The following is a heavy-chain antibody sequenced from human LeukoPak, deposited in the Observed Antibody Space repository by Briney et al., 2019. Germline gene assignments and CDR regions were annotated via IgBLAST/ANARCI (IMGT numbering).Heavy chain of an antibody. D-gene: IGHD3-22*01. Sequence: PSETLSLTCTVSGGSISSSSYYWGWIRQPPGKGLEWIGSIYYSGSTYYNPSLKSRVTISVDTSKNQFSLKLSSVTAADTAVYYCARGLEGYYDSSGIGSGYWGQGTLVTVSS. CDR2: IYYSGST. V-gene: IGHV4-39*07. CDR3: ARGLEGYYDSSGIGSGY. J-gene: IGHJ4*02. CDR1: GGSISSSSYY.